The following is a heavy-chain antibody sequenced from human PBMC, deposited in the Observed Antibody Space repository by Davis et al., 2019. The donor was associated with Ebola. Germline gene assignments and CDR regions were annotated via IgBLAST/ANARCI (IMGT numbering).Heavy chain of an antibody. V-gene: IGHV3-49*03. CDR1: GFTFGDYA. CDR3: NLYSSSWNWGFFDP. Sequence: GGSLRLSCTASGFTFGDYAMSWFRQAPGKGLEWVGFIRSKAYGGTTEYAASVKGRFTISRDDSKSIAYLQMNSLKTEDTAVYYCNLYSSSWNWGFFDPWGQGTLVTVSS. CDR2: IRSKAYGGTT. D-gene: IGHD6-13*01. J-gene: IGHJ5*02.